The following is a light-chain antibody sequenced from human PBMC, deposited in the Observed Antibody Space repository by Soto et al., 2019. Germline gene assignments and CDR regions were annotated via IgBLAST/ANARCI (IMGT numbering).Light chain of an antibody. J-gene: IGLJ2*01. CDR1: SSDIGGYNY. CDR3: SSSSGSTTHIL. V-gene: IGLV2-14*01. Sequence: QSVLTQPASVSGSPGQSITISCTGSSSDIGGYNYVSWYQQHPGKAPKLLIYDVTYRPSGVSYRFSASKSGSTASLTISGRLQEDEDDDYCSSSSGSTTHILFGGGTKLTVL. CDR2: DVT.